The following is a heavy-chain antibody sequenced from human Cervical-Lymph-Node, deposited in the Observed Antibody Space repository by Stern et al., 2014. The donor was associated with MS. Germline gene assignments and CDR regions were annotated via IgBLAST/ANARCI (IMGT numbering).Heavy chain of an antibody. CDR1: GYTATSYA. CDR2: INVGTGNT. Sequence: QVQLVQSGAEVKKPGASVKVSCKASGYTATSYAIHWVRQAPGQRLEWMGWINVGTGNTTYSQTFTGRVTITRGTSPSTAYMQLSSLSSEDTAVYYCAIGVTVGYNYYYGMDVWGQGTTVTVSS. V-gene: IGHV1-3*01. CDR3: AIGVTVGYNYYYGMDV. J-gene: IGHJ6*02. D-gene: IGHD4-23*01.